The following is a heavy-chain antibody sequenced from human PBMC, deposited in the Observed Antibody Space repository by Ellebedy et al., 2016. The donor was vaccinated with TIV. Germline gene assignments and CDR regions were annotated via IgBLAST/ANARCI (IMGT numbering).Heavy chain of an antibody. V-gene: IGHV3-53*01. CDR1: GFSVRGYY. D-gene: IGHD3-9*01. Sequence: GESLKISCAASGFSVRGYYMSWVRQAPGKGLEWISIIYRGGGTFYADSVKGRFTISRDNSKNMVYLQINSLRAEDTAVYYCARVGYDVLTGYSSDAFDIWGQGTMVTVSS. CDR2: IYRGGGT. J-gene: IGHJ3*02. CDR3: ARVGYDVLTGYSSDAFDI.